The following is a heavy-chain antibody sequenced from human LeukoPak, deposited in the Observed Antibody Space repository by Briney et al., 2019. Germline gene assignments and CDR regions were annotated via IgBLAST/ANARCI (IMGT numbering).Heavy chain of an antibody. CDR2: IYYSGST. V-gene: IGHV4-59*01. D-gene: IGHD3-16*02. J-gene: IGHJ3*02. CDR1: GGSISSYY. Sequence: SETLSLTCTVSGGSISSYYWSWIRQPPGKGLEWIGYIYYSGSTNYNPSLKSRVTISVDTSKNQFSLKLSSVTAADTAVYYCARDSIYYEYVWGSYRQGAFDIWGQGTMVTVSS. CDR3: ARDSIYYEYVWGSYRQGAFDI.